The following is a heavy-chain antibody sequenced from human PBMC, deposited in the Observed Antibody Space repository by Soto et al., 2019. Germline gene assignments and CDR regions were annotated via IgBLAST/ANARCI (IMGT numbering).Heavy chain of an antibody. CDR3: ARGNSLGELSFSGGVY. Sequence: GGSLRLSCAASGFTFSSYSMNWVRQAPGKGLEWVSSISSSSSYIYYADSVKGRFTISRDNAKNSLYLQMNSLRAEDTAVYYCARGNSLGELSFSGGVYWGQGTLVTVSS. J-gene: IGHJ4*02. V-gene: IGHV3-21*01. CDR1: GFTFSSYS. CDR2: ISSSSSYI. D-gene: IGHD3-16*02.